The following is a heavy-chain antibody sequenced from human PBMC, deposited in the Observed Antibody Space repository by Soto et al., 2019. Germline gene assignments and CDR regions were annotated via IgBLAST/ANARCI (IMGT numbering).Heavy chain of an antibody. J-gene: IGHJ6*02. D-gene: IGHD6-13*01. CDR2: IIPIFGTA. CDR3: ARGPYSRRLLYYGMDV. V-gene: IGHV1-69*01. Sequence: QVQLVQSGAEVKKPGSSVKVSCKASGGTFSSYAISWVRQAPEQGLEWMGGIIPIFGTANYAQKFQGRVTITADESTSTAYMELSSLRSEDTAVYYCARGPYSRRLLYYGMDVWGQGTTVTVSS. CDR1: GGTFSSYA.